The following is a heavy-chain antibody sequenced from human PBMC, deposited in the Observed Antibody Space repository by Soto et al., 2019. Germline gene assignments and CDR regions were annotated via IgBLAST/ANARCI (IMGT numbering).Heavy chain of an antibody. CDR1: GYTFTGYY. CDR2: MNPNSGNT. D-gene: IGHD3-10*01. Sequence: GASVKVSCKASGYTFTGYYMHWVRQATGQGLEWMGWMNPNSGNTGYAQKFQGRVTMTRNTSISTAYMELSSLRSEDTAVYYCARGKRPWFGELTDYYYGMDVWGQGTTVTVSS. V-gene: IGHV1-8*02. J-gene: IGHJ6*02. CDR3: ARGKRPWFGELTDYYYGMDV.